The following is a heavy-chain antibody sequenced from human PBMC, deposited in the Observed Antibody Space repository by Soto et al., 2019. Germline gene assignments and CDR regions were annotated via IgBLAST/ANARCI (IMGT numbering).Heavy chain of an antibody. CDR3: ARRYDFWNGYPGGYGMDV. Sequence: SVKVSCKASGGTFSSYAISWVRQAPGQGLEWMGGIIPIFGTANYAQKFQGRVTITADESTSTAYMELSSLRSEDTAVYYCARRYDFWNGYPGGYGMDVWGQGTTVTVS. D-gene: IGHD3-3*01. V-gene: IGHV1-69*13. CDR2: IIPIFGTA. CDR1: GGTFSSYA. J-gene: IGHJ6*02.